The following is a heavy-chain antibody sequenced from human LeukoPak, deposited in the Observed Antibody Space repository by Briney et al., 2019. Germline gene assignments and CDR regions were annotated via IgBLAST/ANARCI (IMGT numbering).Heavy chain of an antibody. J-gene: IGHJ4*02. D-gene: IGHD3-3*01. Sequence: SETLSLTCTVSGGSISSYYWNWIRQPPGKGLEWIGYIYYSGSTNYNPSLKSRVTISVDTSKNQFSLKLSSVTAADTAVYYCASWRFWSGYHFDYWGQGTLVTVSS. CDR3: ASWRFWSGYHFDY. CDR2: IYYSGST. V-gene: IGHV4-59*12. CDR1: GGSISSYY.